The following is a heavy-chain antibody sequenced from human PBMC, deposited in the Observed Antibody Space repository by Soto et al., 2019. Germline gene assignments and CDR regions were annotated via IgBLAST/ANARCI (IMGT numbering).Heavy chain of an antibody. V-gene: IGHV3-7*03. CDR1: GFTFSRYW. D-gene: IGHD3-22*01. CDR3: ATGVSSGWANGLDG. CDR2: TQPVGSEK. J-gene: IGHJ5*02. Sequence: EVQLVESGGGLVQPGGSLRVSCAASGFTFSRYWMNWVRQAPGKGPEWVANTQPVGSEKNYVDSVKGRFTISRDKAKDYLYPELNSLRVENTAVYSWATGVSSGWANGLDGWGQGTLVT.